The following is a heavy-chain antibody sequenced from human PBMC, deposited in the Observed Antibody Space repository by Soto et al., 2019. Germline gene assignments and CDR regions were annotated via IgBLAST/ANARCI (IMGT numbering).Heavy chain of an antibody. CDR1: GYTFTSYY. V-gene: IGHV1-46*01. D-gene: IGHD1-26*01. J-gene: IGHJ4*02. Sequence: ASVKVSCKASGYTFTSYYMHWVRQAPGQGLEWMGIINPSGGSTSYAQKFQGRVTMTRDTSTSTVYMELSRLRSEDTAVYYCARDEVGATYFDYWGQGTRVTLSS. CDR3: ARDEVGATYFDY. CDR2: INPSGGST.